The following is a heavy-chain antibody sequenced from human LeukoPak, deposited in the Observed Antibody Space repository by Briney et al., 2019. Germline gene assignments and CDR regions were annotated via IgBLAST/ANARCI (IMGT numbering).Heavy chain of an antibody. Sequence: GGSLRLSCAASGFIFSTYAMSWVRQAPGKGLEWVSGVSASGGSTYNANSVKGRFTISRDNSKNKLFLQMNSLRVEDTAVYYCAKGVGTTGYFDDWGQGTLVTVSS. V-gene: IGHV3-23*01. CDR3: AKGVGTTGYFDD. CDR2: VSASGGST. J-gene: IGHJ4*02. D-gene: IGHD1-26*01. CDR1: GFIFSTYA.